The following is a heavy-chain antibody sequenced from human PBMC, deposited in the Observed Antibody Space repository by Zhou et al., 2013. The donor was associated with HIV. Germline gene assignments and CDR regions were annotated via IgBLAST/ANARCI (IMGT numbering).Heavy chain of an antibody. CDR1: GGTFSSYA. D-gene: IGHD6-13*01. Sequence: QVQLVQSGAEVKKPGSSVKVSCKASGGTFSSYAISWVRQAPGQGLEWMGGIIPIFGTANYAQKFQGRVTITTDESTSTAYMELSSLRSEDTAVYYCASGGTYSSSWYSPGAGTFDYVGPGNAGHRSPQ. CDR2: IIPIFGTA. V-gene: IGHV1-69*05. J-gene: IGHJ4*02. CDR3: ASGGTYSSSWYSPGAGTFDY.